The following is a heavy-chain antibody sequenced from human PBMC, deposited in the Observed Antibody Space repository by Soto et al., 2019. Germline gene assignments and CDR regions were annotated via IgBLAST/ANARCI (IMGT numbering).Heavy chain of an antibody. Sequence: ASVKVSCKASGYTFTSYYMHWVRQAPGQGLEWMGIINPSGGSTSYAQKFQGRVTMTRDTSTSTVYMELSSLRSEDTAVYYCARDRAYYYDSSGGDVFDIWGQGTMVTVSS. CDR2: INPSGGST. CDR3: ARDRAYYYDSSGGDVFDI. CDR1: GYTFTSYY. D-gene: IGHD3-22*01. J-gene: IGHJ3*02. V-gene: IGHV1-46*01.